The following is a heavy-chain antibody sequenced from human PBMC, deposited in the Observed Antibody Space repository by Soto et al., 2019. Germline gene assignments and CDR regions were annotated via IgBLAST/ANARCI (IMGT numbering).Heavy chain of an antibody. Sequence: GGSLRLSCAASGFTFSSYGMHWVRQAPGKGLEWVAVIWHDETNKYYADSVKGRFTISRDNSRNTMYLQMNSLRAEDTVVYYCARSSDYGGVVSNWFDPWGQGTLVTVSS. CDR2: IWHDETNK. CDR3: ARSSDYGGVVSNWFDP. V-gene: IGHV3-33*01. D-gene: IGHD4-17*01. CDR1: GFTFSSYG. J-gene: IGHJ5*02.